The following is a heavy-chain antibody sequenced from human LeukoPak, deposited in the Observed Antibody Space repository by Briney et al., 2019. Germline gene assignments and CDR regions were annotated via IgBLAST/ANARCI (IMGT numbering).Heavy chain of an antibody. CDR2: IYYNGAT. D-gene: IGHD2-15*01. J-gene: IGHJ4*02. Sequence: SETLSLTCTVSGGSITDYYWIWIRQPPGKGLEYIGYIYYNGATNYNPSLKSRVTISVDTSKNQFSLNLRSVTAADTAVYYCTRSDYSTYFNYWGPGTLVTVSS. V-gene: IGHV4-59*01. CDR3: TRSDYSTYFNY. CDR1: GGSITDYY.